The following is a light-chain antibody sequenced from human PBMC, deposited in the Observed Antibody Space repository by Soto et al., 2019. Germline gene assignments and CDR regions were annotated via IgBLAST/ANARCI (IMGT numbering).Light chain of an antibody. J-gene: IGLJ1*01. CDR3: YSYKSSSTNV. CDR1: SSDIGGYNF. CDR2: AVS. V-gene: IGLV2-14*01. Sequence: QSALTQPASVSGSPGQSITISCTGTSSDIGGYNFVSWYQHHPGKAPKLMIFAVSNRPSGVSNRFSGSKTGNTASLTISGLQPEDEADYFCYSYKSSSTNVFGSGTKLTVL.